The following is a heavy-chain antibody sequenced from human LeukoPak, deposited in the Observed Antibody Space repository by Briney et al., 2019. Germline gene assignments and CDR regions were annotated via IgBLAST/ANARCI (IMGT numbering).Heavy chain of an antibody. Sequence: AGGSLTLSCAASGFTFSSYWMHWVRQAPGKGLVWVSRINSDGSSTSYADSVKGRFTISRDNAKNSLYLQVNSLRAEDTAVYYCARGASGSYILDYWGQGTLVTVSS. CDR2: INSDGSST. D-gene: IGHD3-10*01. CDR3: ARGASGSYILDY. V-gene: IGHV3-74*01. J-gene: IGHJ4*02. CDR1: GFTFSSYW.